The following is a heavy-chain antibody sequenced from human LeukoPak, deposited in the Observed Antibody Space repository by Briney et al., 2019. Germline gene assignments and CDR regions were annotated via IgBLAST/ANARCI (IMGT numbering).Heavy chain of an antibody. J-gene: IGHJ3*02. V-gene: IGHV3-64*01. Sequence: GGSLRLSCAASGFTFSNYAMHWVRQAPGKRLEYVSAISSNGGSTYYANSVKGRFTISRDKSKNTVYLEMGSLGAEDMAVYYCARETRRGDAFDIWGQGTMVTVSS. CDR1: GFTFSNYA. CDR2: ISSNGGST. D-gene: IGHD3-16*01. CDR3: ARETRRGDAFDI.